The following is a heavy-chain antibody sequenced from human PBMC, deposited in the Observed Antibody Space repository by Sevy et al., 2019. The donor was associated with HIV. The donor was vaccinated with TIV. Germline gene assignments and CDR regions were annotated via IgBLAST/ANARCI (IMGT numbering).Heavy chain of an antibody. CDR3: ARGELGQQPLHPNRAFDI. V-gene: IGHV3-7*01. Sequence: GGSLRLSCAASGFTFSSYWMSWVRQAPGKGLEWVANIKQDGSEKYYVDSVKGRFTISRDNAKNSLYLQMNSLRAEDTAVYYCARGELGQQPLHPNRAFDIWGQGTMVTVSS. CDR2: IKQDGSEK. J-gene: IGHJ3*02. CDR1: GFTFSSYW. D-gene: IGHD6-13*01.